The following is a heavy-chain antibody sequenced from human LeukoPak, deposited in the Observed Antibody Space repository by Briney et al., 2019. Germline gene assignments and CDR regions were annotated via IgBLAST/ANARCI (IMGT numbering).Heavy chain of an antibody. V-gene: IGHV4-59*01. CDR1: GGSISSYY. J-gene: IGHJ5*02. Sequence: SETLSLTCTVSGGSISSYYWSWIRQPPGKGLEWIGYIYYSGSTNYNPTLKSRVTISVDTSKNQFSLKPSSVTAADTAVYYCARGRDGYHPWGQGTLVTVSS. CDR2: IYYSGST. D-gene: IGHD5-24*01. CDR3: ARGRDGYHP.